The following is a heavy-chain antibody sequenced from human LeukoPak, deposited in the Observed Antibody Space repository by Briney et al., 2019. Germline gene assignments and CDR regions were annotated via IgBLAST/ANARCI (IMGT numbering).Heavy chain of an antibody. Sequence: GGSLRLSCAASGFTFSSYALSWVRQAPGKGLEWVSAISDSGGSTYYADSVKGRFTISRDNSKNTLYLQMNSLRAEDTAVYYCAQSPKIAAAFDYWGQGTLVTVSS. CDR3: AQSPKIAAAFDY. D-gene: IGHD6-13*01. CDR2: ISDSGGST. CDR1: GFTFSSYA. V-gene: IGHV3-23*01. J-gene: IGHJ4*02.